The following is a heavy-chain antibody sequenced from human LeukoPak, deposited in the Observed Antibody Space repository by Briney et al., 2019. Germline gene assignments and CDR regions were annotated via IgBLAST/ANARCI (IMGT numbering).Heavy chain of an antibody. CDR1: GFIFSKFG. CDR3: AKGSRGSWYFFDS. CDR2: ISNSGGT. J-gene: IGHJ4*02. V-gene: IGHV3-23*01. D-gene: IGHD6-13*01. Sequence: GGSLRLSCTASGFIFSKFGMAWVRQAPGKGPEGVSTISNSGGTYYADSVMGRFTVSRDRSMNTVFLEMSSPRAEDTALYYCAKGSRGSWYFFDSWGQGTLVTVSS.